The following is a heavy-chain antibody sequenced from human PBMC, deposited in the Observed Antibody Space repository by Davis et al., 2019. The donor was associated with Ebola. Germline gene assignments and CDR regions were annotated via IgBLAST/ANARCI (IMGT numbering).Heavy chain of an antibody. V-gene: IGHV4-4*02. CDR3: ARDGSLLWFGDGGAFDI. CDR2: IYHSGST. CDR1: GGSIRSSNW. Sequence: SETLSLTCAVSGGSIRSSNWWSWLRQPSGQGLEWIGVIYHSGSTYYNPSLTSRVTISVDKSKNQFSLKLSFVTAADTAVYYCARDGSLLWFGDGGAFDIWGQGTMVTVSS. D-gene: IGHD3-10*01. J-gene: IGHJ3*02.